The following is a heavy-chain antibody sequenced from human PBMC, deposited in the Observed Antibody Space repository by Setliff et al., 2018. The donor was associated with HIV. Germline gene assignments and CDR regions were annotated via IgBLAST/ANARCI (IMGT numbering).Heavy chain of an antibody. D-gene: IGHD6-13*01. CDR1: GGSFSGYY. J-gene: IGHJ4*02. CDR3: ARSRAAGFDY. V-gene: IGHV4-34*12. Sequence: PSETLSLTCAVYGGSFSGYYWTWIRQPPGRGLEWIGEIIHSGGTNYNRSLKSRVTITRDTSANTAYMELSSLRAEDTAVYYCARSRAAGFDYWGQGTLVTVSS. CDR2: IIHSGGT.